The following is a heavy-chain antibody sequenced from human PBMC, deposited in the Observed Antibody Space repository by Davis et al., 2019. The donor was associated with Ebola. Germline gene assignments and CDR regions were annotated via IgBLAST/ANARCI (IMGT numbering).Heavy chain of an antibody. J-gene: IGHJ4*02. V-gene: IGHV4-59*01. Sequence: PSETLSLTCNVSGDSISSYYWNWIRQSPGKGLEWIGYVYYSGSTNYNPFFKSRATISVDTSKSQFSLKLTSVTAADTAVYYCARGDRWDDYGDYVFDYWGQGTLVTVSS. CDR1: GDSISSYY. CDR2: VYYSGST. CDR3: ARGDRWDDYGDYVFDY. D-gene: IGHD4-17*01.